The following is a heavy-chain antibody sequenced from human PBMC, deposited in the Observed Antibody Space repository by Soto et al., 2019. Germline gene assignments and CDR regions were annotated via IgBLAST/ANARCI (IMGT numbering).Heavy chain of an antibody. J-gene: IGHJ6*02. CDR2: IYSGGST. CDR3: ARNTAETRYGMDV. CDR1: GFSVSSSY. V-gene: IGHV3-53*01. D-gene: IGHD2-21*02. Sequence: AESLSLSCTVSGFSVSSSYLCWGRQAPGKGLEWVSVIYSGGSTYYADSVRGRFTISRDNSKNTLYLQMKSLRAADTAAYYCARNTAETRYGMDVWGQGTTVTVSS.